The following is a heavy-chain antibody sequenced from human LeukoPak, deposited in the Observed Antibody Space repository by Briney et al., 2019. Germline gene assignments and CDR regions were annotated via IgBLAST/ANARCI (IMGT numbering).Heavy chain of an antibody. CDR2: IKQDGSDK. J-gene: IGHJ4*02. V-gene: IGHV3-7*05. CDR1: GFTLSTYW. CDR3: VRDSNNYGSGSYRL. D-gene: IGHD3-10*01. Sequence: GGSLRLSCAASGFTLSTYWTTWVRQAPGKGLEWVANIKQDGSDKYYVDSVKGRFTISRDNAKNSLYLQMNSLKAEDTAVYYCVRDSNNYGSGSYRLWGQGTLVTVSS.